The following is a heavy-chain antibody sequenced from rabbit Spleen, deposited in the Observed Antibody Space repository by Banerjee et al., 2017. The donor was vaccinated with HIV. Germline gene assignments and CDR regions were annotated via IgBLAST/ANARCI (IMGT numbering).Heavy chain of an antibody. D-gene: IGHD7-1*01. CDR3: ARDTGTSFSSYGMDL. V-gene: IGHV1S40*01. Sequence: QSLEESGGDLVKPGASLTLTCTASGVSFSSSSYMCWVRQAPGKGLEWIACIDTGSSGFTYFATWAQGRFTCSKTSSTTVTLQMTSLTVADTATYFCARDTGTSFSSYGMDLWGPGTLVTVS. CDR1: GVSFSSSSY. CDR2: IDTGSSGFT. J-gene: IGHJ6*01.